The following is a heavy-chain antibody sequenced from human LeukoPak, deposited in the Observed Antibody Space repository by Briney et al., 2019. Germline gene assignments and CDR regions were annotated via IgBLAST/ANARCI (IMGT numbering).Heavy chain of an antibody. D-gene: IGHD2-8*02. CDR1: GFTFSSYA. CDR3: ATGVVYWFDP. CDR2: INPNSGGT. J-gene: IGHJ5*02. V-gene: IGHV1-2*02. Sequence: GGSLRLSCAASGFTFSSYAMHWVRQAPGQGLEWMGWINPNSGGTNYAQKFQGRVTMTRDTSISTAYMELSRLRSDDTAVYYCATGVVYWFDPWGQGTLVTVSS.